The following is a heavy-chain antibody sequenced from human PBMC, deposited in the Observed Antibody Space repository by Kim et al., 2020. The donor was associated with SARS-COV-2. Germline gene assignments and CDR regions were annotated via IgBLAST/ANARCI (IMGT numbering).Heavy chain of an antibody. CDR1: GFTFDDYA. V-gene: IGHV3-43*02. D-gene: IGHD3-9*01. Sequence: GGSLRLSCVASGFTFDDYAMHWVRQAPGKGLECVSLISGDGGSTYYADSVKGRFTISRDNSKNSLYLQMNSLRTEDTALYYCAKATRNYDILTGYYFAGMDVWGQGTTVTVSS. J-gene: IGHJ6*02. CDR2: ISGDGGST. CDR3: AKATRNYDILTGYYFAGMDV.